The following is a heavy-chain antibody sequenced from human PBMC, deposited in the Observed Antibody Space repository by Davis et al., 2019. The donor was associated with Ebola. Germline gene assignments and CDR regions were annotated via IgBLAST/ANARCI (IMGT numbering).Heavy chain of an antibody. J-gene: IGHJ4*02. CDR2: INTSGTTT. Sequence: HTGGSLRLSCAASGFTFGSYLMHWVRQVPGKGLVWVSRINTSGTTTTYADSVKGRFTISRDNAKNTVYLQMNGLRAEDTAVYYCVREEVTADYWGQGTLVTVSS. CDR3: VREEVTADY. V-gene: IGHV3-74*01. CDR1: GFTFGSYL. D-gene: IGHD2-21*02.